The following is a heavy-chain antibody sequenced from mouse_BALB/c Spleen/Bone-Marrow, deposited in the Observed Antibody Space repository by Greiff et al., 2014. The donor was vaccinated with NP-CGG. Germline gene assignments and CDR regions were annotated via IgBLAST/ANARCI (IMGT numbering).Heavy chain of an antibody. CDR3: ARDRGVQGYAMDY. V-gene: IGHV5-4*02. CDR1: GFTFSDYY. D-gene: IGHD2-14*01. CDR2: ISDGGSCT. Sequence: EVHLVESGGGLVKPGGSLKLSCAASGFTFSDYYMYWVRQTPEKRLEWVATISDGGSCTYYPDSVKGRFTISRDIAKNNLYLQMSSLKSEDTAMYYCARDRGVQGYAMDYWGQGTSVTVSS. J-gene: IGHJ4*01.